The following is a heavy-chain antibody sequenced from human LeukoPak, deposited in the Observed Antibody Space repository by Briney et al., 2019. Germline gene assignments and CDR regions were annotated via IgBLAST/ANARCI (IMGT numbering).Heavy chain of an antibody. CDR3: AKSSAYYYGSGIHYPDY. CDR1: GFTFNNYD. Sequence: GGSLRLSCAASGFTFNNYDMSWVRQAPGKGLEWVSAISGSGIGTHYADSVKGRFTISRDSSKNTVYLQMNSLRAEDTAVYYCAKSSAYYYGSGIHYPDYWGQGTLVTVSS. V-gene: IGHV3-23*01. CDR2: ISGSGIGT. J-gene: IGHJ4*02. D-gene: IGHD3-10*01.